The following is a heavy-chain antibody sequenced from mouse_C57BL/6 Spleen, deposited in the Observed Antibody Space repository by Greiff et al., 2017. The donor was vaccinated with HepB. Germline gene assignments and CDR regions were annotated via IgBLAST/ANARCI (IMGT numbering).Heavy chain of an antibody. J-gene: IGHJ4*01. V-gene: IGHV1-22*01. CDR2: INPNNGGT. CDR1: GYTFTDYN. Sequence: DVKLQESGPELVKPGASVKMSCKASGYTFTDYNMHWVKQSHGKSLEWIGYINPNNGGTSYNQKFKGKATLTVNKSSSTAYMELRSLTSEDSAVYYCAREGELRIAMDYWGQGTSVTVSS. D-gene: IGHD1-1*01. CDR3: AREGELRIAMDY.